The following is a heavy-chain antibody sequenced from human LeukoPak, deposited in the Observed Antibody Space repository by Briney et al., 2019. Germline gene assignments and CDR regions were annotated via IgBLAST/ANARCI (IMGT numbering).Heavy chain of an antibody. J-gene: IGHJ6*02. Sequence: SETLSLTCTVSGGSISSYYWSWIRQPPGKGLEWIGYIYYSASTNYNPSLKSRVTISVDTSKNQFSLKLSSVTAADTAVYYCARDRRGYSYGFDDYYYYGMDVWGQGTTVTVSS. CDR3: ARDRRGYSYGFDDYYYYGMDV. D-gene: IGHD5-18*01. V-gene: IGHV4-59*01. CDR1: GGSISSYY. CDR2: IYYSAST.